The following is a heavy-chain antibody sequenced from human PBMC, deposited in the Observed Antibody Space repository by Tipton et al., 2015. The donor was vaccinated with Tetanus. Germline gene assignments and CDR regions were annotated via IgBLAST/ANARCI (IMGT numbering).Heavy chain of an antibody. V-gene: IGHV3-73*01. D-gene: IGHD3-3*01. CDR1: GITFSGSA. CDR3: VRGTDFWSGNDDC. J-gene: IGHJ4*02. Sequence: SLRLSCAASGITFSGSAMHWVRQASGKGLEWLGRIRSQAKSYATAYAASVNGRFTISRDDSKNTVYLHMNSLKTEDTAVYYCVRGTDFWSGNDDCWGQGTLVTVSS. CDR2: IRSQAKSYAT.